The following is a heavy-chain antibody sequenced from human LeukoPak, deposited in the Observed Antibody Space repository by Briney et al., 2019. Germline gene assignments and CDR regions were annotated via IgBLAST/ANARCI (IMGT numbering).Heavy chain of an antibody. Sequence: PGGSLRLSCAASGFTFSNYELNWVRQAPGKGLEWVSYISSSSSTIYYADSVKGRFTISRDNAKNSLYLQMNSLRAEDTAVYYCGRGHGGYYSDSSGPVDYWGQGTLVTVSP. CDR2: ISSSSSTI. D-gene: IGHD3-22*01. J-gene: IGHJ4*02. V-gene: IGHV3-48*01. CDR3: GRGHGGYYSDSSGPVDY. CDR1: GFTFSNYE.